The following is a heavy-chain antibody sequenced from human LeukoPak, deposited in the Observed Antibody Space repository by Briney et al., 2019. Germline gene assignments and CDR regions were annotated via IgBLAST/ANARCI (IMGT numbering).Heavy chain of an antibody. J-gene: IGHJ4*02. CDR3: ARYSGYDYFFGH. V-gene: IGHV3-30-3*01. CDR2: ISYDGTTE. CDR1: GFTFSNYA. Sequence: GGSLRLSCAASGFTFSNYAMHWVRQAPGKGLEWVALISYDGTTEYFADSVKGRFTISRDDSKNTLFLQMNSLRTEDSALYYCARYSGYDYFFGHWGQGILVTVSS. D-gene: IGHD5-12*01.